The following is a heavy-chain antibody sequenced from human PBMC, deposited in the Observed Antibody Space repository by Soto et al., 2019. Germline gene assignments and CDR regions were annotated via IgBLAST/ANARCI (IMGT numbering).Heavy chain of an antibody. CDR2: IRSRANNFAT. V-gene: IGHV3-73*02. CDR1: GFIFSGSA. Sequence: EVQLVESGGGLVQPRGSLKLSCAASGFIFSGSAIHWVRQASGKGLEWVGRIRSRANNFATSSAASVKGRFTFSRDDSKNTAYLQMNTLKPEDTAVYYCARGQGAAIGDYYYHGMDVWGQGTTVTVSS. CDR3: ARGQGAAIGDYYYHGMDV. J-gene: IGHJ6*02. D-gene: IGHD2-2*02.